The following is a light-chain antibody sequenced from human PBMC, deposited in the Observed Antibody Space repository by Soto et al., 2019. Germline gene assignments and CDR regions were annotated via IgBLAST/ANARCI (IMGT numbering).Light chain of an antibody. V-gene: IGLV1-44*01. CDR2: RNT. J-gene: IGLJ2*01. Sequence: QSVLTQPPSASGTPGQRVTISCSGSSSNIGTNTVNWYQQLPGTAPKLLIYRNTQRPSGVPDRFSGSKSGTSASLAISGLQSGDEAYYYCAAWDDSLDGPVFGGGTKVTVL. CDR3: AAWDDSLDGPV. CDR1: SSNIGTNT.